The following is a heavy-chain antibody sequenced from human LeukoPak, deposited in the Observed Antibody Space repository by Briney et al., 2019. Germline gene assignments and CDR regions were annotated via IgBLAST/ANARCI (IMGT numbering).Heavy chain of an antibody. CDR1: GYTFTSYG. D-gene: IGHD5-24*01. CDR3: ARDGDGYNFPYGDY. CDR2: ISAYNGNT. J-gene: IGHJ4*02. V-gene: IGHV1-18*01. Sequence: ASVKVSCKASGYTFTSYGISWVRQAPGQGLEWMGWISAYNGNTNFAQKLQGRVTMTIDTSTSTAYMELRSLRSDDTAVYYCARDGDGYNFPYGDYWGQGTLVTVSS.